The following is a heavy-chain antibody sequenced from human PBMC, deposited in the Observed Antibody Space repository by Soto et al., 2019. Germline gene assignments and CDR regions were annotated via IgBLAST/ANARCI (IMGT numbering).Heavy chain of an antibody. V-gene: IGHV1-69*06. J-gene: IGHJ4*02. CDR3: ARVYYDSSGSWEYYFDY. CDR2: IIPIFGTA. CDR1: GGTFSSYA. D-gene: IGHD3-22*01. Sequence: QVQLVQSGAEVKKPGSSVKVSCKASGGTFSSYAISWVRQAPGQGLEWMGGIIPIFGTANYAQMFQGRVTITADKSTSTAYMELSSLRSEDTAVYYCARVYYDSSGSWEYYFDYWGQGTLVTVSS.